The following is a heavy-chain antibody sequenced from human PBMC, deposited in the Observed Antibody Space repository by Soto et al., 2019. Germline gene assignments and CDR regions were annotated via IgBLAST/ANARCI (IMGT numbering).Heavy chain of an antibody. Sequence: SETLSLTCTVSGGSISSGGYYWSWIPQHPGKGLEWIGYIYYSGSTYYNPSLKSRVTISVDTSKNQFSLKLSSVTAADTAVYYCARVKWGTAMGDGMDVWGQGTTVS. D-gene: IGHD5-18*01. CDR2: IYYSGST. V-gene: IGHV4-31*03. CDR1: GGSISSGGYY. J-gene: IGHJ6*02. CDR3: ARVKWGTAMGDGMDV.